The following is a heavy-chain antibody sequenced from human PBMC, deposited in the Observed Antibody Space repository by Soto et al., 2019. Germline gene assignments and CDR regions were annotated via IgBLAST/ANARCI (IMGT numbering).Heavy chain of an antibody. J-gene: IGHJ4*02. CDR2: ISHSGST. CDR3: AREYTYGSNFFDC. CDR1: GGSISSAAYY. Sequence: QVQLQESGPGLVKPSQTLSLTCTVSGGSISSAAYYWSWIRQHPGKGLEWIGYISHSGSTSYNPSLKSRVIISVDTSKNQFSLSLTSVTAAYTAVYYCAREYTYGSNFFDCWGQGALVTVSS. V-gene: IGHV4-31*03. D-gene: IGHD5-18*01.